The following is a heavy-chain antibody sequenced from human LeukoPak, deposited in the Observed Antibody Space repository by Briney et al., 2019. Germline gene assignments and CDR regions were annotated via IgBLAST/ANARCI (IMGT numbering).Heavy chain of an antibody. J-gene: IGHJ4*02. D-gene: IGHD6-19*01. Sequence: GGSLRLSCAASGFTFSSYSMNWVRQAPGKGLEWVSSISSSSSYIYYADSVKGRFTISRDNAKNSLYLQMNSLRAEDTAVYYCASPPDPVAYSSGWYYWGQGTLVTVSS. CDR2: ISSSSSYI. CDR1: GFTFSSYS. CDR3: ASPPDPVAYSSGWYY. V-gene: IGHV3-21*01.